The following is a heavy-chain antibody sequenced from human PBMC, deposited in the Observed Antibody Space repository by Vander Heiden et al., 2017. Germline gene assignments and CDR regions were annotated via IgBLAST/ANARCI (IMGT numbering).Heavy chain of an antibody. D-gene: IGHD2-15*01. V-gene: IGHV3-48*03. CDR1: GFTFSSYE. CDR3: ARMPQVDYFDY. CDR2: ISSSGSTI. Sequence: EVQLVESGGGLVQPGGSLRLSCAASGFTFSSYEMNWVRQAPGKGLEWVSYISSSGSTIYYADSVKGRFTISRDNAKNSLYLQMNSLGAEDTAVYYCARMPQVDYFDYWGQGTLVTVSS. J-gene: IGHJ4*02.